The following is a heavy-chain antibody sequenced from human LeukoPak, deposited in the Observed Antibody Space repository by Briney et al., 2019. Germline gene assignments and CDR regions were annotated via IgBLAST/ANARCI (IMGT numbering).Heavy chain of an antibody. CDR2: INHSGST. D-gene: IGHD3-22*01. J-gene: IGHJ4*02. CDR3: ARGYDSSGYHPAGLDY. V-gene: IGHV4-34*01. CDR1: GGSFSGYY. Sequence: SETLSLACAVYGGSFSGYYWSWIRQPPGKGLEWIGEINHSGSTNYNPSLKSRVTISVDTSKNQFSLKMSSVTAADTAVYYCARGYDSSGYHPAGLDYWGQGTLVTVSS.